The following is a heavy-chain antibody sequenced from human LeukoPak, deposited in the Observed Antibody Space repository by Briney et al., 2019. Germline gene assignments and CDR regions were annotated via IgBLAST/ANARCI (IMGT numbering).Heavy chain of an antibody. D-gene: IGHD2-2*01. CDR3: AKVIPTSPLVNYYYMDV. J-gene: IGHJ6*03. V-gene: IGHV3-30*02. Sequence: AGGSLRLSCAASGFTFSSYGMHWFRQAPGKGLEWVAFIRYDGSNKYYADSVKGRFTISRDNSKNTLYLKMNSLRAEHTAVYYCAKVIPTSPLVNYYYMDVWGKGTTVTISS. CDR1: GFTFSSYG. CDR2: IRYDGSNK.